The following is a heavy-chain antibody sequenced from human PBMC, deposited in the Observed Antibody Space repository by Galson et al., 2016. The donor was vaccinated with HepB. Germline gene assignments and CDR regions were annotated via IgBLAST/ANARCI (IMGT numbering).Heavy chain of an antibody. V-gene: IGHV1-18*01. CDR1: GYPFANYG. J-gene: IGHJ3*02. Sequence: SVKVSCKASGYPFANYGITWVRQAPGQGLEWMGWISGSNGHTAYAEKFQGRVTMTTDTSTSTAYMDLRSLTSDDTGVFYCARFSPSRPFDAFDIWGQGTLLTVSS. CDR2: ISGSNGHT. CDR3: ARFSPSRPFDAFDI. D-gene: IGHD6-6*01.